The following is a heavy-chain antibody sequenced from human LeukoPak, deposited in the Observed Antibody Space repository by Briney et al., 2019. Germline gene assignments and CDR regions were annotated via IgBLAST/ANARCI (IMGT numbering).Heavy chain of an antibody. J-gene: IGHJ3*02. V-gene: IGHV1-18*01. CDR2: ISAYNGNT. CDR3: ARDQSSGWFGFDAFDI. CDR1: GYTFTSYG. Sequence: ASVRVSCKASGYTFTSYGISWVRQAPGQGLEWMGWISAYNGNTNYAQKLQGRVTMTTDTSTSTAYMELRSLRSDDTAVYYCARDQSSGWFGFDAFDIWGQGTMVTVSS. D-gene: IGHD6-19*01.